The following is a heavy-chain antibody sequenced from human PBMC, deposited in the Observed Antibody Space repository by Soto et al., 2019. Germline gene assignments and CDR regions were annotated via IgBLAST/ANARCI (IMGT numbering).Heavy chain of an antibody. V-gene: IGHV3-21*01. D-gene: IGHD1-7*01. J-gene: IGHJ4*02. CDR1: GFTFSSYS. Sequence: PGGSLRLSCAASGFTFSSYSMNWVRQAPGKGLEWVSSITSGGGFIYYADSVKGRFTISRDNANNFLYLQMDSLRADDTAVYYCTRELELGYWGQGTLVTVSS. CDR2: ITSGGGFI. CDR3: TRELELGY.